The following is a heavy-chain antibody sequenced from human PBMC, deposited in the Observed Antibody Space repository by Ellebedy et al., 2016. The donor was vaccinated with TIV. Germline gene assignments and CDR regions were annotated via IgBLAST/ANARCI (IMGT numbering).Heavy chain of an antibody. Sequence: ASVKVSCKASGYPFTGYYLHWVRQAPGQGLEWMGWINPNSGGTNSAQKFQGRVTMTRDTSVNTAYMELSRLQSDDTALYYCARVLRATSGMDVWGQGTTVTVS. V-gene: IGHV1-2*02. D-gene: IGHD4/OR15-4a*01. CDR2: INPNSGGT. CDR3: ARVLRATSGMDV. CDR1: GYPFTGYY. J-gene: IGHJ6*02.